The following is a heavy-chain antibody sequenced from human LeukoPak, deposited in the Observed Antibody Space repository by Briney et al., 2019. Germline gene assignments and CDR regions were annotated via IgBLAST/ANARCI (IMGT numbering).Heavy chain of an antibody. CDR3: AKATVEGDPYYYYYGMDV. J-gene: IGHJ6*02. V-gene: IGHV3-30*18. CDR1: GFTFRSYG. D-gene: IGHD2-21*02. Sequence: GGSLRLSCAASGFTFRSYGMHWVRQAPGKGLEWVAVISYDGSDKYYADSVKGRFTISRDNSKNTLYLQMNSLRAEDTAVYYCAKATVEGDPYYYYYGMDVWGQGTTVTVSS. CDR2: ISYDGSDK.